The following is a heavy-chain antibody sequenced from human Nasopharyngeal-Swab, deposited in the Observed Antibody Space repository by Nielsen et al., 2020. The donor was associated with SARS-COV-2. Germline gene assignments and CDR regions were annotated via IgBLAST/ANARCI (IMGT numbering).Heavy chain of an antibody. CDR3: ARDAFGGVIVHDY. D-gene: IGHD3-16*02. J-gene: IGHJ4*02. V-gene: IGHV4-39*02. Sequence: SETLSLTCTVSGGSISSSSYYWGWIRQPPGKGLEWIGSIYYSGSTYYNPSLKSRVTISVDTSKNQFSLKLSSVTAADTAVYYCARDAFGGVIVHDYWGQGTLVTVSS. CDR1: GGSISSSSYY. CDR2: IYYSGST.